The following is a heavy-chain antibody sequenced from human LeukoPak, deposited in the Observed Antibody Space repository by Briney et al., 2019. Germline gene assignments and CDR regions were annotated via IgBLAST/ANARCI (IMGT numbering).Heavy chain of an antibody. V-gene: IGHV3-21*06. J-gene: IGHJ4*02. D-gene: IGHD2-2*01. CDR2: ISTTSTYI. Sequence: KPGGSLRLSCAASGFAFSSYNMKWVRQAPGKGLEWVSFISTTSTYIYYADSVKGRFTVSRDNSKNLLYLQMDSLRVEDTAVYYCARGGTCSSTSCDGGIEYWGQGTLVPVSS. CDR1: GFAFSSYN. CDR3: ARGGTCSSTSCDGGIEY.